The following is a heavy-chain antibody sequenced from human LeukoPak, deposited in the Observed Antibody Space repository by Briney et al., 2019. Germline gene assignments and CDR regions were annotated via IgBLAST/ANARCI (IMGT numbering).Heavy chain of an antibody. CDR3: AQDQGYGSGRVYYFDY. J-gene: IGHJ4*02. CDR1: GFIFSSYG. D-gene: IGHD5-12*01. CDR2: IWYDGNNK. V-gene: IGHV3-33*06. Sequence: GGSLRLSCAASGFIFSSYGMHWVRQAPGKGLEWVAVIWYDGNNKYYADSVKGRFTISRDNFKNTLYLQMNSLRAEDTAVYYCAQDQGYGSGRVYYFDYWGQGTLVTVSS.